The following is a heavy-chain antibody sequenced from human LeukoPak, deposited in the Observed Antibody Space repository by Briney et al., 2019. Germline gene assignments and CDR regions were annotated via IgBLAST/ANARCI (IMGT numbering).Heavy chain of an antibody. Sequence: GASVKVSCKASGGTFSSYAISWVRQAPGQGLEWMGGIIPIFGTANYAQKFQGRVTITTDESTSTAYMELSSLRSEDTAVYYCARDLNYYYGSGRGKQVDYWGQGTLVTVSS. CDR2: IIPIFGTA. CDR3: ARDLNYYYGSGRGKQVDY. D-gene: IGHD3-10*01. J-gene: IGHJ4*02. CDR1: GGTFSSYA. V-gene: IGHV1-69*05.